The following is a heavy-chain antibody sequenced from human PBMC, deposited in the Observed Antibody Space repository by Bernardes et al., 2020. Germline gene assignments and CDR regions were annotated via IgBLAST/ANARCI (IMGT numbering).Heavy chain of an antibody. V-gene: IGHV4-34*01. J-gene: IGHJ5*02. CDR1: GGSFTGYY. CDR2: INHSGST. D-gene: IGHD5-18*01. Sequence: SETLSLTCAVYGGSFTGYYWSRIRQPPGKGLEWIGEINHSGSTNYNPSLKSRVTISVDTSKKQFSLKLSSVTAADTAVYYWASGLGVDTALGLGWFDPWGQGTLVTVSS. CDR3: ASGLGVDTALGLGWFDP.